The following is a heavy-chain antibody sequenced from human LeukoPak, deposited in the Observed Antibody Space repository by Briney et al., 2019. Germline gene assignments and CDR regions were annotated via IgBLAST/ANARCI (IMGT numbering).Heavy chain of an antibody. CDR2: IRYDGSNK. V-gene: IGHV3-30*02. CDR3: AKDYYCSGGSCYFTSPMDFDY. D-gene: IGHD2-15*01. J-gene: IGHJ4*02. CDR1: GFTFSSYG. Sequence: GGSLRLSCAASGFTFSSYGMHWVRQAPGKGLEWVAFIRYDGSNKYYADSVKGRFTISRDNSKNTLYLQMNSLRAEDTAVYYCAKDYYCSGGSCYFTSPMDFDYWGQGTLVTVSS.